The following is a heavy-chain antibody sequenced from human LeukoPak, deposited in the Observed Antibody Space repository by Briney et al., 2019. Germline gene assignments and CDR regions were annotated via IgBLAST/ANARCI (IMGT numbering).Heavy chain of an antibody. CDR1: GFTFSSYS. J-gene: IGHJ4*02. CDR2: ISSSSSTI. D-gene: IGHD3-22*01. Sequence: GGSLRLSCAASGFTFSSYSMNWVRQAPGKGLEWVSYISSSSSTIYYADSVKGRFTISRDNAKNSLYLQMNSLRAEDTAVYYCAREIYYDSSGSFDYWGQGTLVTVSS. CDR3: AREIYYDSSGSFDY. V-gene: IGHV3-48*04.